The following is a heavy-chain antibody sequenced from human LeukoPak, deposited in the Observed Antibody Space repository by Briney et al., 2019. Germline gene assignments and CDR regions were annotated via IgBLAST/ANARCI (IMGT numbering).Heavy chain of an antibody. J-gene: IGHJ4*02. D-gene: IGHD4-17*01. V-gene: IGHV3-23*01. CDR1: GFTFRSYA. Sequence: GGSLRLSCAASGFTFRSYAMTWVRQAPGKGLEWVSGISGSGGSTYYADSVKGRFTISRDNSKYTLFLQMNSLRAEDTAVYYCAKDPYGDYVRYFDYWGQGTLVTVSS. CDR2: ISGSGGST. CDR3: AKDPYGDYVRYFDY.